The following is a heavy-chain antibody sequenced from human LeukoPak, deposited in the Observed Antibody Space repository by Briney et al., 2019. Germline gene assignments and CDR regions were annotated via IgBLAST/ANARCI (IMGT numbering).Heavy chain of an antibody. CDR3: AKGRNSRSWSGDGMDV. CDR2: ISWNGGNM. J-gene: IGHJ6*02. D-gene: IGHD1-26*01. V-gene: IGHV3-9*01. CDR1: GVTLDDYA. Sequence: GGSLRLSCVTSGVTLDDYAIHWVRQAPGKGLEWVSGISWNGGNMGYADSVKGRFITSRENAKNSMYLQMNSLRPEDTAFYYCAKGRNSRSWSGDGMDVWGQGTTVTVSS.